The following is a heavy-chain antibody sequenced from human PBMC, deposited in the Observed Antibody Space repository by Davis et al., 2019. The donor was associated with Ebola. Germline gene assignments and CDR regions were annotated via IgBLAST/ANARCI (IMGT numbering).Heavy chain of an antibody. CDR1: VGSFSDYY. V-gene: IGHV4-34*01. Sequence: SETLSLTCAVYVGSFSDYYWSWIRQPPGKGLEWIGEINHGGRINYNPSLRSRVTISVDKSKNQFFLKVSSVTAADTAVYYCARGRGYSSSWSFYYYGMDVWGQGTTVTVSS. D-gene: IGHD6-13*01. CDR3: ARGRGYSSSWSFYYYGMDV. CDR2: INHGGRI. J-gene: IGHJ6*02.